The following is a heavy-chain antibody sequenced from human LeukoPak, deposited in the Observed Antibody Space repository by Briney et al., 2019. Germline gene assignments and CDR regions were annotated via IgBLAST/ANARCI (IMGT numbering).Heavy chain of an antibody. D-gene: IGHD3-10*01. CDR3: AKDMVRGVMAPLDY. CDR2: ISWNSGSI. CDR1: GFTFDDYA. J-gene: IGHJ4*02. Sequence: GGSLRLSCAASGFTFDDYAMHWVRQAPGKGLEWVSGISWNSGSIGYADSVKGRFTISRDNAKNSLYLQMNSLRAEDTALYYCAKDMVRGVMAPLDYWGQGTLATVSS. V-gene: IGHV3-9*01.